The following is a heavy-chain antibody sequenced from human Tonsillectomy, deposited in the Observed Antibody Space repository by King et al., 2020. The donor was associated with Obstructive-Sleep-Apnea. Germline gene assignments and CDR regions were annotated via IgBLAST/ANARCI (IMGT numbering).Heavy chain of an antibody. J-gene: IGHJ4*02. D-gene: IGHD5-12*01. Sequence: VQLQESGPGLVKPSETLSHTCTVSGGSINNYYWSWIRQPPGKGLEWIGYMYYSGNTNFNPSLKSRVTISADTSKIQISLRLSSVTAADTAVYYCARHRGVEDYGGYGDYFDYWGQGTLVTVSS. V-gene: IGHV4-59*08. CDR3: ARHRGVEDYGGYGDYFDY. CDR2: MYYSGNT. CDR1: GGSINNYY.